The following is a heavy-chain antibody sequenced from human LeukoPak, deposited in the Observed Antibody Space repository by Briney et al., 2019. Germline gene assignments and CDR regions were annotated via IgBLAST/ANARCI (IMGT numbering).Heavy chain of an antibody. V-gene: IGHV4-39*01. D-gene: IGHD3-10*01. CDR3: AGTITMVRGVIITFPFFDY. CDR1: GGSISSSSYY. J-gene: IGHJ4*02. CDR2: IYYSGST. Sequence: SETLSLTRTVSGGSISSSSYYWGWIRQPPGTGLEWIGSIYYSGSTYYNPSLKSRVSISVDTSKNQFSLKLSSVTAADTAVYYCAGTITMVRGVIITFPFFDYWGQGTLVTVSS.